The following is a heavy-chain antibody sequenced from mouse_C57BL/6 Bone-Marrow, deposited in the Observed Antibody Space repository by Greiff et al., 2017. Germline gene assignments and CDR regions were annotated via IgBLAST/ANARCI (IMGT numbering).Heavy chain of an antibody. J-gene: IGHJ2*01. CDR2: IRSKSNNYAT. V-gene: IGHV10-1*01. CDR1: GFSFNTYA. Sequence: EVQGVESGGGLVQPKGSLKLSCAASGFSFNTYAMNWVRQAPGKGLEWVASIRSKSNNYATSYADSVKDRFTISRDDSASFLYLQRHNLKDEATAFYDCVGQRGFYFGGWGKGITLT. CDR3: VGQRGFYFGG. D-gene: IGHD2-1*01.